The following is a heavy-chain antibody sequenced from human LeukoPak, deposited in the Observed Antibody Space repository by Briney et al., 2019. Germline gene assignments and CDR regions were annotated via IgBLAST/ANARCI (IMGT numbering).Heavy chain of an antibody. J-gene: IGHJ3*02. CDR2: ITPIFGTA. D-gene: IGHD2-15*01. Sequence: GASVKVSCKASGGTFSSYAISWVRQAPGQGLEWMGGITPIFGTANYAQKFQGRVTITTDESTSTAYMELSSLRSEDTAVYYCASDRRILQGGDAFDIWGQGTMVTVSS. CDR1: GGTFSSYA. V-gene: IGHV1-69*05. CDR3: ASDRRILQGGDAFDI.